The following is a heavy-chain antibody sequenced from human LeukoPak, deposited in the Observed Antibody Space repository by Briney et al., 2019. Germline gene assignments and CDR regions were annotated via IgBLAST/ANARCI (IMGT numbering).Heavy chain of an antibody. CDR1: GFIFSSYP. CDR2: ILGNGGRP. V-gene: IGHV3-64*01. D-gene: IGHD3-16*01. J-gene: IGHJ3*02. Sequence: GGSLRLSCAASGFIFSSYPMHWVRQAPGKGLEYVSSILGNGGRPQYANSVKGRFTISRDNSKNTLHLQMGSLRADDMAVYYCARDRVGGWAFDIWGQGTMVTVSS. CDR3: ARDRVGGWAFDI.